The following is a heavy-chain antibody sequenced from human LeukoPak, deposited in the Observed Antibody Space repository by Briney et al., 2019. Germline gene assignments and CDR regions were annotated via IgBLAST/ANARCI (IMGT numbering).Heavy chain of an antibody. J-gene: IGHJ4*02. Sequence: TGGSLRLSCAASGFTSSTYWIHWVRHAPGKGLMWVSRINSDGSSTNYADSVKGRFTISRDNAKNTVYLHMNSLKVEDTAVYYCARSYYGDYEDFWGQGTLVAVSS. CDR1: GFTSSTYW. CDR2: INSDGSST. V-gene: IGHV3-74*01. D-gene: IGHD4-17*01. CDR3: ARSYYGDYEDF.